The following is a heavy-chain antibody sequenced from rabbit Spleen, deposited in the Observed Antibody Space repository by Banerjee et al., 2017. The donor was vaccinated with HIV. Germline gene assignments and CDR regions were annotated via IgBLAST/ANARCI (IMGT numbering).Heavy chain of an antibody. J-gene: IGHJ6*01. CDR1: GFSFSSSDY. CDR3: ARDAGTSFSTYGMDL. Sequence: QEQLVESGGGLVQPEGSLTLTCTASGFSFSSSDYMCWGRQAPGKGLEWVACAYAGSSGSTYSATWAKGRFTISKTSSTTLTLQMTSLTAADTATYFCARDAGTSFSTYGMDLCGQWTLVTVS. V-gene: IGHV1S45*01. CDR2: AYAGSSGST. D-gene: IGHD8-1*01.